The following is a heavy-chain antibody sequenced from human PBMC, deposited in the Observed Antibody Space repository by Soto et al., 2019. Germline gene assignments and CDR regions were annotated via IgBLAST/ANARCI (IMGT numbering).Heavy chain of an antibody. V-gene: IGHV1-8*01. D-gene: IGHD3-10*01. J-gene: IGHJ6*03. Sequence: QVQLVQSGAEARQPGASVQVSCKASGYSFTSYDMNWVRQATGQGLEWLGWINPNSGNTGHGQKVQGRATRTMNTSTRTAYLELKSLRSEDRAVYYCARDAFFGEPYSYYTMDDWGKGTTVTVSS. CDR2: INPNSGNT. CDR3: ARDAFFGEPYSYYTMDD. CDR1: GYSFTSYD.